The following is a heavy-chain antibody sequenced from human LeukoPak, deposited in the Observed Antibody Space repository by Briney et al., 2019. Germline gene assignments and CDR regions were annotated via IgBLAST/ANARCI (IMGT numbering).Heavy chain of an antibody. D-gene: IGHD3-10*01. V-gene: IGHV3-9*01. CDR1: GFTFDDYA. CDR3: AKASMVRGVIFDAFDI. J-gene: IGHJ3*02. CDR2: ISWNSGSI. Sequence: GGSLRLSCAASGFTFDDYAMHWVRQAPGKGLEWVSGISWNSGSIGYADSVKGRFTISRDNAKNSLYLQMNSLRAEDTALYYCAKASMVRGVIFDAFDIWGQGTMVTVSS.